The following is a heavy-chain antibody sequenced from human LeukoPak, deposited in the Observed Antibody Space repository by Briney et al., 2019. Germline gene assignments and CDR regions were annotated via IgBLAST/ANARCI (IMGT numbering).Heavy chain of an antibody. CDR3: AKGSSGYWYYFDY. D-gene: IGHD3-22*01. V-gene: IGHV3-23*01. J-gene: IGHJ4*02. CDR1: GFTFSSYA. Sequence: QPGGSLRLSCAASGFTFSSYAMSWVRQAPGKGLEWVSAISGSGGSTYYADSVKGRFTISRDNSKNTLYLQMNSPRAEDTAVYYCAKGSSGYWYYFDYWGQGTLVTVSS. CDR2: ISGSGGST.